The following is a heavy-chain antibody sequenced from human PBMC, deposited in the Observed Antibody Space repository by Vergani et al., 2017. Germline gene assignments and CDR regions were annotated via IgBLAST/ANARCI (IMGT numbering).Heavy chain of an antibody. Sequence: QVQLVQSGSEVRKPGASVKVSCQVSGDSPSELTIHWVRQAPGKGVEWMGGFDPEHGEVTFAHHIQGRVTMTMDKSTSTVYMDLGSLRSEDTAIYYCARGDYGSLTGYQYWGQGTLVTVSA. J-gene: IGHJ4*02. CDR3: ARGDYGSLTGYQY. V-gene: IGHV1-24*01. D-gene: IGHD3-9*01. CDR2: FDPEHGEV. CDR1: GDSPSELT.